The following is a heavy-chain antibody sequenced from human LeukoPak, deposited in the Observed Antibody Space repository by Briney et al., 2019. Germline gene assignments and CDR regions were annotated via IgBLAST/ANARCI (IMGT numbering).Heavy chain of an antibody. CDR3: AREATAPRPFSTDYYYYMDV. CDR1: GITVSRNH. V-gene: IGHV3-66*02. J-gene: IGHJ6*03. D-gene: IGHD6-6*01. Sequence: GGSLRLSCAASGITVSRNHMSWVRQAPGKGLEWVSGIYSGGSTFDADSVKGRFTSSRDTSKNTFYLQMNSLRVEDTAVYYCAREATAPRPFSTDYYYYMDVWGKGTTVTVS. CDR2: IYSGGST.